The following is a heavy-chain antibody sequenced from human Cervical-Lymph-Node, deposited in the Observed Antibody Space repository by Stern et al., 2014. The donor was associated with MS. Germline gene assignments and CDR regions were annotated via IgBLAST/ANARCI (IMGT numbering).Heavy chain of an antibody. V-gene: IGHV4-61*01. CDR3: ARESAVAEPYYYYGMDV. CDR1: GASVSTGSYY. Sequence: HVQLQESGPGLVKPSETLSLTCIVSGASVSTGSYYWSWIRQPPGKGLEWIGYIYYSGSTDYNPSLKRRVTIPVDTSKNQFSLRLSSVTAADTAVYYCARESAVAEPYYYYGMDVWGQGTTVTVSS. J-gene: IGHJ6*02. D-gene: IGHD6-19*01. CDR2: IYYSGST.